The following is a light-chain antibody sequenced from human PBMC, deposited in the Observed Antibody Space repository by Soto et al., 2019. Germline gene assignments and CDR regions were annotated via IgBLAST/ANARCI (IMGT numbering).Light chain of an antibody. CDR2: AAS. J-gene: IGKJ4*01. V-gene: IGKV1-39*01. CDR3: QQSYSTPRLT. CDR1: QYITTY. Sequence: DTQMTQSPSSLSASVGDRVPITCRASQYITTYLNWYPHKPGKAPKLLIYAASTLESGVPSRFSGSGSGTDFTLTISSLQPEDFATYYCQQSYSTPRLTFGGGTKVDIK.